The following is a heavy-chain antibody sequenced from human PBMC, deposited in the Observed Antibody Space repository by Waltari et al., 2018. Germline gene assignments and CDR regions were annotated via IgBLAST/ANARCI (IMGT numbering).Heavy chain of an antibody. J-gene: IGHJ4*02. D-gene: IGHD5-18*01. CDR3: ARDGSGYSYGSDY. CDR1: GFTFSSYG. V-gene: IGHV3-33*01. Sequence: QVQLVESGGGVVQPGRSLRLSCAASGFTFSSYGMHWVRQAPGKGLEWVAVIWYDGSNKYYADSVKGRFTISRDNSKNTLYLQMNSLRAEDTAVYYCARDGSGYSYGSDYWGQGTLVTVSS. CDR2: IWYDGSNK.